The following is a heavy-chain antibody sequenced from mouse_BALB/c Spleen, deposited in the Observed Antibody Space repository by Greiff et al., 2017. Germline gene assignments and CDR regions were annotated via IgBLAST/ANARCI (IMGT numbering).Heavy chain of an antibody. J-gene: IGHJ3*01. CDR1: GFTFTDYY. D-gene: IGHD2-4*01. CDR2: IRNKANGYTT. Sequence: EVKVVESGGGLVQPGGSLRLSCATSGFTFTDYYMSWVRQPPGKALEWLGFIRNKANGYTTEYSASVKGRFTISRDNSQSILYLQMNTLRAEDSATYYCARDKDYGAWFAYWGQGTLVTVSA. V-gene: IGHV7-3*02. CDR3: ARDKDYGAWFAY.